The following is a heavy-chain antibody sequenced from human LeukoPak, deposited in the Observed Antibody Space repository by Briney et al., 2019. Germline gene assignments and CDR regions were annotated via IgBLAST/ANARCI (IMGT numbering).Heavy chain of an antibody. J-gene: IGHJ4*02. CDR2: MNPNSGNT. CDR3: ARRSDDYDSSAYYH. CDR1: GYTFTSYD. D-gene: IGHD3-22*01. Sequence: GASVKVSCKASGYTFTSYDINWVRQATRQGLEWIGWMNPNSGNTGYAQKFQGRVTITRNTSISTAYMELSSLRSEDTAVYYCARRSDDYDSSAYYHWGQGTLVTVSS. V-gene: IGHV1-8*03.